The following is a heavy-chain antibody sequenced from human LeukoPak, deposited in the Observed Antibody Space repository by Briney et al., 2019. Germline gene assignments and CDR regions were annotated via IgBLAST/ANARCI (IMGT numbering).Heavy chain of an antibody. CDR3: ARGEITGTPVYY. V-gene: IGHV5-51*01. Sequence: GASLKISCKGSGYRFSNYWIGWVRQMPGRGLECMGIFYPGDSDARYSPSFQGQITMSADKSIGTAYLQWSSLKASDTAIYYCARGEITGTPVYYWGQGTLVTVSS. CDR1: GYRFSNYW. CDR2: FYPGDSDA. J-gene: IGHJ4*02. D-gene: IGHD1-7*01.